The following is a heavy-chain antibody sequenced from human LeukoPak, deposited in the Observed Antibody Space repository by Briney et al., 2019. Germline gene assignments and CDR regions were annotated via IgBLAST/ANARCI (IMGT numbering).Heavy chain of an antibody. V-gene: IGHV4-34*01. CDR3: ARDGGSNNYWFDP. Sequence: LETLSLTCAVYGGSFSGYYWSWIRQPPGKGLEWIGEINHSGSTNYNPSLKSRVTISVDTSKNEFSLKLSSVTAADTAVYYCARDGGSNNYWFDPWGQGTLVTVSS. CDR1: GGSFSGYY. D-gene: IGHD4-23*01. CDR2: INHSGST. J-gene: IGHJ5*02.